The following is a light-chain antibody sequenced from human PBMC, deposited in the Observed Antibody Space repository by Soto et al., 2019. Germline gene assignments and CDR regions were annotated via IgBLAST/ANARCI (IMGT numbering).Light chain of an antibody. V-gene: IGKV3-15*01. CDR3: QEYNHWRQWT. CDR1: QSVSST. CDR2: GAS. Sequence: EIVMTQYPATLSVSPGARATLSFRASQSVSSTLAWYQQKPGQAPRLLIYGASTTANGLPARFSGRGSGTECTLTISSLPSEDSAVYYCQEYNHWRQWTCGQGTKVEI. J-gene: IGKJ1*01.